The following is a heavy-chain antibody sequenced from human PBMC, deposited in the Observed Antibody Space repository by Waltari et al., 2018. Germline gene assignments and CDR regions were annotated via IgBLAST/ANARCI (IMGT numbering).Heavy chain of an antibody. CDR1: GASISSKPYY. D-gene: IGHD3-9*01. Sequence: QLQLQESGPGLVKPSETLSLSCTVAGASISSKPYYWGWIRQPPGKGLEWIGSLYYGGSNYNPSLQSRVTISADTSKNRLSLKLTSVTATDTAVYYCARRPYDILTGGFDSWGQGTLVTVSS. J-gene: IGHJ4*02. V-gene: IGHV4-39*02. CDR2: LYYGGS. CDR3: ARRPYDILTGGFDS.